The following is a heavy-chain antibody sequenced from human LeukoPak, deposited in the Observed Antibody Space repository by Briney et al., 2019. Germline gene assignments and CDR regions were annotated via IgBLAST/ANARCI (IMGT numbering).Heavy chain of an antibody. CDR3: ARDFLGAGTVGATSGY. J-gene: IGHJ4*02. Sequence: SETLSLTCTVSGGSISSSHYYWGWVRQPPGKGLEWIGSIYYSGNTYYNPSLKSRVTISVDTSKNQFSLKLSSVTAADTAIYYCARDFLGAGTVGATSGYWGQGTLVTVSS. D-gene: IGHD1-26*01. CDR1: GGSISSSHYY. V-gene: IGHV4-39*02. CDR2: IYYSGNT.